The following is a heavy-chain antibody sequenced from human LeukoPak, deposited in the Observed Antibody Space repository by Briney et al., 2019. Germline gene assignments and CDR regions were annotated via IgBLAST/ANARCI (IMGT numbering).Heavy chain of an antibody. J-gene: IGHJ4*02. CDR3: ARSEYYYDSSGYGY. CDR2: IKQDGSEK. Sequence: GGSLRLSCAASGFTFSSYWISWVRQAPGKGLEWVANIKQDGSEKYYVDSVKGRLTISRDNAKNSVYLQMNSLRAEDTAVYYCARSEYYYDSSGYGYCGQGTLVTVSS. CDR1: GFTFSSYW. V-gene: IGHV3-7*01. D-gene: IGHD3-22*01.